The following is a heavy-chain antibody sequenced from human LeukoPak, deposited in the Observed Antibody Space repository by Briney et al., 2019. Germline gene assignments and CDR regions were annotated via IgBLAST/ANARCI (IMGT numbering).Heavy chain of an antibody. CDR2: IYSGGST. CDR3: ARDLGSGYFDY. J-gene: IGHJ4*02. D-gene: IGHD6-19*01. Sequence: GGSLRLSCAASGFTVNSNYMSWVRQAPGKGLEWVSVIYSGGSTYYADSVKGRFTISRDNSKNTLYLQMNSLRAEDTAVYYCARDLGSGYFDYWGQGTLVTVSS. V-gene: IGHV3-66*01. CDR1: GFTVNSNY.